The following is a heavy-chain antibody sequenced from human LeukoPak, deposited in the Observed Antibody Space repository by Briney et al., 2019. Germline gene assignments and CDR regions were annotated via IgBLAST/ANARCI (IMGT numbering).Heavy chain of an antibody. CDR1: AYTFTSYG. Sequence: GASVKVSCKASAYTFTSYGISWVRQAPGQGLEWMGWINTYNGNTNYAQKFQGRVTMTTDTSTSTAYMELRSLRSDDTAVYYCAREGYDSSDYPAADAFDIWGHGTMVTVSS. V-gene: IGHV1-18*01. J-gene: IGHJ3*02. D-gene: IGHD3-22*01. CDR2: INTYNGNT. CDR3: AREGYDSSDYPAADAFDI.